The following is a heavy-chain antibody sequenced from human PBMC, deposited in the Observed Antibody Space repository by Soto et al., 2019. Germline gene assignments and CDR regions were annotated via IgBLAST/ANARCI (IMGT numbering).Heavy chain of an antibody. CDR1: GFTFSSFA. CDR2: VSASGNNT. D-gene: IGHD2-15*01. CDR3: ARAPRWIDF. V-gene: IGHV3-23*01. Sequence: GGSLRLSCAASGFTFSSFAMTWVRQAPGKGLEWVSTVSASGNNTYYADSVKGRFTISRNNSDNTLYLQVNSLRAEDTAIYYCARAPRWIDFWGQGTLVTVSS. J-gene: IGHJ4*02.